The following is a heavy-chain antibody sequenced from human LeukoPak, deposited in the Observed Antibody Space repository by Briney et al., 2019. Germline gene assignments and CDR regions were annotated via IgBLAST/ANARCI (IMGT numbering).Heavy chain of an antibody. CDR3: ARDSNIAAAGTEGGAFDI. Sequence: GGSLRLSCAASGFTFSSYEMNWVRQAPGKGLEWVSYISSSGSTIYYADSVKGRFTISRDNAKNSLYLQRNSLRAEDTAVYYCARDSNIAAAGTEGGAFDIWGQGTMVTVSS. CDR1: GFTFSSYE. D-gene: IGHD6-13*01. V-gene: IGHV3-48*03. J-gene: IGHJ3*02. CDR2: ISSSGSTI.